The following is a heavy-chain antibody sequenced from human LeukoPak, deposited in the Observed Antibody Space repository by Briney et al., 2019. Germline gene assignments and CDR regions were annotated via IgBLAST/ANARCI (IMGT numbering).Heavy chain of an antibody. D-gene: IGHD3-22*01. CDR2: NYWNEDK. Sequence: SGTTLVKPPQTLTLTSTFSGFARRTRGGGVGWIRQPPGKALEWISLNYWNEDKRYSPSLKSRLTITKDTTNTQVVLTMTNMDPVDTATYYCAHTISGYYYDSSGYYPFDYWGQGTLVTVSS. CDR3: AHTISGYYYDSSGYYPFDY. V-gene: IGHV2-5*01. CDR1: GFARRTRGGG. J-gene: IGHJ4*02.